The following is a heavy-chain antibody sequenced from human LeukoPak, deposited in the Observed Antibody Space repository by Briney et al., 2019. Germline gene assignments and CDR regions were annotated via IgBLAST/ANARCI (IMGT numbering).Heavy chain of an antibody. CDR1: GFPFTLYN. J-gene: IGHJ6*02. V-gene: IGHV3-7*01. CDR2: IKQDGSEK. D-gene: IGHD1-26*01. Sequence: GGSLRLSCEVSGFPFTLYNMNWVRQAPGKGLEWVANIKQDGSEKYYVDSVKGRFTISRDNSKNTLFLQMNSLRAEDTAVYYCARVLVGATPYGMDVWGQGTTVTVSS. CDR3: ARVLVGATPYGMDV.